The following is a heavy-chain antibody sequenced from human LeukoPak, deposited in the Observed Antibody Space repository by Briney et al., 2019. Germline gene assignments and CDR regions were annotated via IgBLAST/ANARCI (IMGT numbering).Heavy chain of an antibody. CDR1: GFSFSSYE. CDR3: ARDQVRYIDY. J-gene: IGHJ4*02. CDR2: ISTSGSTI. Sequence: GGSLSLSCAASGFSFSSYEMNWVRQPPGEGLGWVSYISTSGSTIYYAASVKGRFPISRDNAKNSLSLQMNSLRAEDTAVYYCARDQVRYIDYWGQGTLVTVSS. D-gene: IGHD1-1*01. V-gene: IGHV3-48*03.